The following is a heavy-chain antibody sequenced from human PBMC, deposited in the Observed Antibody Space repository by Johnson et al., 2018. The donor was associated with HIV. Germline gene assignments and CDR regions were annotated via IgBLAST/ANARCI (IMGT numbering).Heavy chain of an antibody. J-gene: IGHJ3*02. CDR1: GFTVSSNY. CDR2: IYSAGST. D-gene: IGHD5-18*01. Sequence: VQLVESGGGLIQPGGSLRLSCAASGFTVSSNYMSWVRQAPGKGLEWVSVIYSAGSTYYADSVKGRFTISRDNSKNTLYLQMNSLRAEDTAVYYCASEYSYGSHDAFDIWGQGTMVTVSS. V-gene: IGHV3-66*03. CDR3: ASEYSYGSHDAFDI.